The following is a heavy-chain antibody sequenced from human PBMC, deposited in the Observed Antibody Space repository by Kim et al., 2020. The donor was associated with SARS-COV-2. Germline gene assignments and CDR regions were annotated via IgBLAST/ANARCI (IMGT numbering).Heavy chain of an antibody. Sequence: SVKVSCKASGGTFSSYTISWVRQAPGQGLEWMGRIIPILGIANYAQKFQGRVTITADKSTSTAYMELSSLRSEDTAVYYCATDGSPYYDSKAGYGMDVWGQGTTVTVSS. J-gene: IGHJ6*02. CDR1: GGTFSSYT. CDR2: IIPILGIA. D-gene: IGHD3-22*01. V-gene: IGHV1-69*04. CDR3: ATDGSPYYDSKAGYGMDV.